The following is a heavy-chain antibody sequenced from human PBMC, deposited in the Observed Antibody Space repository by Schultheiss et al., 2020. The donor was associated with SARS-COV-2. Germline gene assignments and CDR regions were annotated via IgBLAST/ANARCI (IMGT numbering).Heavy chain of an antibody. V-gene: IGHV4-34*01. CDR2: IYYSGST. D-gene: IGHD4-23*01. Sequence: SETLSLTCAVYGGSFSGYYWSWIRQPPGKGLEWIGYIYYSGSTYYNPSLKSRVTISVDTSKNQFSLKLSSVTAADTAVYYCARDLNGGNSVPGMDVWGQGTTVTVSS. CDR3: ARDLNGGNSVPGMDV. J-gene: IGHJ6*02. CDR1: GGSFSGYY.